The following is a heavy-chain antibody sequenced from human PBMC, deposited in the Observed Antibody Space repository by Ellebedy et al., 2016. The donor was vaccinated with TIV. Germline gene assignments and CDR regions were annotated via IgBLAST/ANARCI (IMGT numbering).Heavy chain of an antibody. CDR1: GFTFSSYA. CDR2: ISSTCSRT. J-gene: IGHJ4*02. Sequence: GESLKISCAASGFTFSSYAMSWVRQAPGQGLDWVSTISSTCSRTYYADSVEGRFIISRDNSKKTLYLQINSLRAEDTAVYYCAKGRGGGSDTSAPRYYFDYWGLGTLVTVSS. V-gene: IGHV3-23*01. D-gene: IGHD3-22*01. CDR3: AKGRGGGSDTSAPRYYFDY.